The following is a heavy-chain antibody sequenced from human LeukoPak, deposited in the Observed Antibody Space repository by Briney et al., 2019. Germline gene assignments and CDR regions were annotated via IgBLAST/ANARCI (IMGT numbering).Heavy chain of an antibody. CDR2: ISTYNGNT. CDR1: GFTFTTYG. Sequence: GASVKVSCKASGFTFTTYGISWVRQAPGQGLEWMGWISTYNGNTNTDYAQKLQGRVTMTTDTSTSTAYMELRSLRSDDTAVYYCARGPYYDFWSGQPGPNGIDYWGQGTLVTVSS. CDR3: ARGPYYDFWSGQPGPNGIDY. V-gene: IGHV1-18*01. D-gene: IGHD3-3*01. J-gene: IGHJ4*02.